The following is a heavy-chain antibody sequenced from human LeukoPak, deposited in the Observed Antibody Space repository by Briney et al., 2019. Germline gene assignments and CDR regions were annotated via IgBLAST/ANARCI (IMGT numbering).Heavy chain of an antibody. V-gene: IGHV3-48*04. D-gene: IGHD5-12*01. J-gene: IGHJ4*02. Sequence: PGGSLRLSCVASGITFSTYSMNWVRQAPGKGLEWVSYISSFSGTINYADSVKGRFTISRDNAKNSLYLQMNSLRAEDTAVYYCARVEASGYDYGAFDYWGQGTLVTVSS. CDR1: GITFSTYS. CDR3: ARVEASGYDYGAFDY. CDR2: ISSFSGTI.